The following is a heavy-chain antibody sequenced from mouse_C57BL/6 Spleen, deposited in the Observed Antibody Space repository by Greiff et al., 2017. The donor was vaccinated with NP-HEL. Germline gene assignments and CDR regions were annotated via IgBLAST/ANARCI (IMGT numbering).Heavy chain of an antibody. CDR2: IDPSDSYT. V-gene: IGHV1-69*01. J-gene: IGHJ2*01. Sequence: QVQLQQPGAELVMPGASVKLSCKASGYTFTSYWMHWVKQRPGQGLEWIGEIDPSDSYTNYNQKFKGKSTLTVDKSSSTAYMQLSSLTSEDSAVYYCANYYYGSSYNYWGQGTTLTVSS. D-gene: IGHD1-1*01. CDR3: ANYYYGSSYNY. CDR1: GYTFTSYW.